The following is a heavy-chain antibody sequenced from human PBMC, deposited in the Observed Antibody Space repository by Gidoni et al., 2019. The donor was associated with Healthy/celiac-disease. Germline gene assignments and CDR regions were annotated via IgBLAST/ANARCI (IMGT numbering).Heavy chain of an antibody. CDR2: SSSSGSTI. V-gene: IGHV3-11*01. J-gene: IGHJ4*02. CDR1: GFTFSDYY. D-gene: IGHD1-26*01. Sequence: QVQLVESGGGLVKPGGSLSLSCAASGFTFSDYYMGWIRQAPGKGLEWVAYSSSSGSTIYYADSVKGRFTISRDNAKNSLYLQMNSLRAEDTAVYYCARDRGYSGSYYPHFCDYWGQGTLVTVSS. CDR3: ARDRGYSGSYYPHFCDY.